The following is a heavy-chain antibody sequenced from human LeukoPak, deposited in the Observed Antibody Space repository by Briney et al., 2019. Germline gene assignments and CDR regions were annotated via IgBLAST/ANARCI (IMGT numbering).Heavy chain of an antibody. CDR1: GFTFSTYN. D-gene: IGHD3-9*01. CDR3: ARDSAWGYYDILTGPQSWFDP. Sequence: GGSLRLSCAASGFTFSTYNMNWVRQAPGKGLEWVSSITTSTSYIYYADSVKGRFTISRDNAKNSLYLQMNNLRAEDTAMYYCARDSAWGYYDILTGPQSWFDPWGQGTLVTVSS. J-gene: IGHJ5*02. V-gene: IGHV3-21*01. CDR2: ITTSTSYI.